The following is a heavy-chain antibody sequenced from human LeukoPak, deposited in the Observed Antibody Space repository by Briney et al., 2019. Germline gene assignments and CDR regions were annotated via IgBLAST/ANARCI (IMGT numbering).Heavy chain of an antibody. CDR3: ASHRGYSYGYGDYFDY. CDR2: IKQDGSEK. J-gene: IGHJ4*02. D-gene: IGHD5-18*01. CDR1: GFTFSSFW. Sequence: PGGSLRLSCAASGFTFSSFWMSWVRRAPGKGLEWVASIKQDGSEKYYVDSVKGRFTISRDNAKNSLYLQMNSLRAEDTAVYYCASHRGYSYGYGDYFDYWGQGTLVTVSS. V-gene: IGHV3-7*03.